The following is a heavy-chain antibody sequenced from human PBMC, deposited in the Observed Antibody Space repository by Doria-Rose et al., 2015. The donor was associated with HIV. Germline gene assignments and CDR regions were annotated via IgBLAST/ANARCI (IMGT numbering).Heavy chain of an antibody. V-gene: IGHV3-15*01. CDR3: STDAAVRPLDGY. D-gene: IGHD6-19*01. Sequence: VQVVESGGGLVKPGGSLRLSCAVSGFTFSKAWMSWVRQAPGRGLEWIGRIKSTTDGGTIDYAAPAKDRFTISRDDSKNTLYLQMNSLKTEDTALYYCSTDAAVRPLDGYWGQGTLVTVSS. CDR1: GFTFSKAW. CDR2: IKSTTDGGTI. J-gene: IGHJ4*02.